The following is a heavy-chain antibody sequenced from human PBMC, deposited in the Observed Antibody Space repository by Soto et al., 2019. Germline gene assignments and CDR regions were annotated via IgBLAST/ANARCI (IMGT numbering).Heavy chain of an antibody. D-gene: IGHD3-3*01. CDR2: IWYDGSNK. Sequence: QVQLVESGGGVVQPGRSLRLSCAASGFTFSSYGMHWVRQAPGKGLEWVAVIWYDGSNKYYADSVKGRFTISRDNSKNTLYLQMNSLRAEDTAVYYCARGYDFWSGYYTERGAFDIWGQGTMVTVSS. CDR1: GFTFSSYG. CDR3: ARGYDFWSGYYTERGAFDI. J-gene: IGHJ3*02. V-gene: IGHV3-33*01.